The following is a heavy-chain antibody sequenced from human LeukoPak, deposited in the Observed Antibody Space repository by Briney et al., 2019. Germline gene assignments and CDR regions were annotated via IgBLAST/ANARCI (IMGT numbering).Heavy chain of an antibody. CDR1: GFTFSGFR. V-gene: IGHV3-7*01. CDR2: IQGGSEK. J-gene: IGHJ3*02. CDR3: ARGSQSAFDI. Sequence: GGSLRLSCAASGFTFSGFRMNWVRQAPGKGLEWVASIQGGSEKYYVDSVKGRFTISRDNAKSSLYLQMNSLRAEDTAIYYCARGSQSAFDIWGQGTMVTVSS.